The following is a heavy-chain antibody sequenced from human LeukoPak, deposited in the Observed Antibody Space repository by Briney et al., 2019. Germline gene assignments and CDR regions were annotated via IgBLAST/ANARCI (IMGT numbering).Heavy chain of an antibody. CDR1: GFTFSTYW. V-gene: IGHV3-74*01. CDR3: ARVLQGEWFFDS. D-gene: IGHD3-3*01. Sequence: PGGSLRLSCAASGFTFSTYWMHWVRQTPGKGLVWVSRINTDGSTTNYADSVKGRFTISRDNAKNTLYLQMNSLRAEDTAVYYCARVLQGEWFFDSWGQGTLVTVSS. J-gene: IGHJ4*02. CDR2: INTDGSTT.